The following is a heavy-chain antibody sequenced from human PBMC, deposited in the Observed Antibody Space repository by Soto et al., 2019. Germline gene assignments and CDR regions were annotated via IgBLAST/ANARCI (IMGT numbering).Heavy chain of an antibody. Sequence: QVQLVQSGAEVKKPGASVKVSCKASGYTFTRSGISWVRQAPGLCPDWMGWISSYTGDTNYAQTFQGRVTMTTDTSKSTAYIELRSLRSDDTAVYYCAREGVAPYYYYGMDVWGQGPPVTVSS. CDR3: AREGVAPYYYYGMDV. CDR2: ISSYTGDT. J-gene: IGHJ6*02. V-gene: IGHV1-18*01. CDR1: GYTFTRSG. D-gene: IGHD5-12*01.